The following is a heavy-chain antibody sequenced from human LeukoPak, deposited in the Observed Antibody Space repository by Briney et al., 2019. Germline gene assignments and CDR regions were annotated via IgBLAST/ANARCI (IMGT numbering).Heavy chain of an antibody. CDR3: ARWGGPYCGGDCYSRNAFDI. Sequence: HGGSLRLSCAASGFTFSDYYMSWIRQAPGKGLEWVSYISSSGSTIYYADSVKGRFTISRDNARNSLYLQMNSLRAEDTAVYYCARWGGPYCGGDCYSRNAFDIWGQGTMVTVSS. CDR2: ISSSGSTI. D-gene: IGHD2-21*02. CDR1: GFTFSDYY. J-gene: IGHJ3*02. V-gene: IGHV3-11*04.